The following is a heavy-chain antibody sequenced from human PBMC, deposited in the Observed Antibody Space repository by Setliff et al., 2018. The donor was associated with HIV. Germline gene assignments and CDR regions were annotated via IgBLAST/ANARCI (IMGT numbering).Heavy chain of an antibody. D-gene: IGHD3-22*01. V-gene: IGHV3-74*01. Sequence: PGGSLRLSCAASGFTFSNYWMHWVRQAPGKGPVWVSRIAVDGSRTDYGDSVKGRFTISRDNSKNTVYLQMNSLRSDDTAVYYCATYHYYDSSAYYVDLYYLDYWGQGTLVTVSS. CDR1: GFTFSNYW. CDR2: IAVDGSRT. CDR3: ATYHYYDSSAYYVDLYYLDY. J-gene: IGHJ4*02.